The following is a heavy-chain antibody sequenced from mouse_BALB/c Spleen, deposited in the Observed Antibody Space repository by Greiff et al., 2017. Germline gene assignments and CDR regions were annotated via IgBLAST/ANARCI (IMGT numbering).Heavy chain of an antibody. Sequence: EVQRVESGAELVKPGASVKLSCTASGFNIKDTYMHWVKQRPEQGLEWIGRIDPANGNTKYDPKFQGKATITADTSSNTAYLQLSSLTSEDTAVYYCARGYYGNYEYAMDYWGQGTSVTVSS. CDR2: IDPANGNT. CDR3: ARGYYGNYEYAMDY. D-gene: IGHD2-1*01. J-gene: IGHJ4*01. V-gene: IGHV14-3*02. CDR1: GFNIKDTY.